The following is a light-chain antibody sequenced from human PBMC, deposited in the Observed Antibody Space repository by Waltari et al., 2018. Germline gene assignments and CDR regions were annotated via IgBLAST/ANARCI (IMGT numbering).Light chain of an antibody. Sequence: QSALTQPTSVSGSPGQSITISCTGTSRDVGFYNYVSWYQQYPGKVPQILIYDVCDRPSGVSSLFSDSKSGNTASLTISGLQADDEADYYGNSYTGSSSWVFGGGTKLTVL. CDR3: NSYTGSSSWV. CDR1: SRDVGFYNY. J-gene: IGLJ3*02. V-gene: IGLV2-14*01. CDR2: DVC.